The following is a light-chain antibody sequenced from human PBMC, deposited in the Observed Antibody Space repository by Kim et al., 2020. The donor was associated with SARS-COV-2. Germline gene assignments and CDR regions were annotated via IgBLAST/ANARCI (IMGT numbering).Light chain of an antibody. V-gene: IGLV3-1*01. CDR3: QAWDSSFVV. Sequence: SYELTQPPSVSVSPGQTASITCSGDKLGDKYACWYQQKPGQSPVLVIYQDSKRPSGIPERFSGSNSGNTATLTMSGTQAMDEADYYCQAWDSSFVVFGGGTQLTVL. CDR2: QDS. J-gene: IGLJ2*01. CDR1: KLGDKY.